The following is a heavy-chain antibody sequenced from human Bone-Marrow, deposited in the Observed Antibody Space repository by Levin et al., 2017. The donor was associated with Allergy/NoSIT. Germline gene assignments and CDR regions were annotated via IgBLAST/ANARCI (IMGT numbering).Heavy chain of an antibody. CDR1: GGSFSGYY. Sequence: PSETLSLTCGVSGGSFSGYYWTWIRQPPGKGLEWIGEVDHSGSTNFNSSLKTRITISRDTSKSQFSLKLYSVTAADTAVYFCARAPVSTLFGVVLGGRPDYWGQGALVTVSS. D-gene: IGHD3-3*01. CDR3: ARAPVSTLFGVVLGGRPDY. J-gene: IGHJ4*02. CDR2: VDHSGST. V-gene: IGHV4-34*01.